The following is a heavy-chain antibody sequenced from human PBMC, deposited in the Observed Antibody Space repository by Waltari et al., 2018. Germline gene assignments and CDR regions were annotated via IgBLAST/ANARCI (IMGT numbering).Heavy chain of an antibody. D-gene: IGHD6-19*01. CDR1: GGSISSYY. CDR2: IYYSGST. J-gene: IGHJ6*02. CDR3: ARGYSSGWYGGPFYYYYGMDV. Sequence: QVQLQESGPGLVKPSETLSLTCTVSGGSISSYYWSWIRQPPGTGLEWIGYIYYSGSTNYNPSLKSRVTISVDTSKNQFSLKLSSVTAADTAVYYCARGYSSGWYGGPFYYYYGMDVWGQGTTVTVSS. V-gene: IGHV4-59*01.